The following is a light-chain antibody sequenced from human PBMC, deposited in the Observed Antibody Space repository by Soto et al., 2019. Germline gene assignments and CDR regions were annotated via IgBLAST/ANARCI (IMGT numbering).Light chain of an antibody. CDR1: SSNVGGYNF. CDR2: EVN. J-gene: IGLJ2*01. V-gene: IGLV2-23*02. CDR3: CSYGGDRI. Sequence: QSALTQPASVSGSPVQSIAISCTGTSSNVGGYNFVSWYQQHPGKAPKLLIYEVNKRPSGVSNRFSGSKSDNTASLTISGLQAEDEADYYCCSYGGDRIFGGGTKLAVL.